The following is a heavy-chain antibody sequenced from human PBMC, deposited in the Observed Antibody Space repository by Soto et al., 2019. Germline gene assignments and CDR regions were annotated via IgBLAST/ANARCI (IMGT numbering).Heavy chain of an antibody. V-gene: IGHV4-59*01. J-gene: IGHJ5*02. CDR2: IYYSGST. CDR3: VRGRVTTSRYWFDP. D-gene: IGHD4-4*01. Sequence: QVQLQESGPGLVKPSETLSLTCTVSGGSISSYYWSWIRQPPGKGLEWIGYIYYSGSTNYNPSLKSRVTXXVXTLXTQFSLKLSSVTAADTAVYYCVRGRVTTSRYWFDPWGQGTLVTVSS. CDR1: GGSISSYY.